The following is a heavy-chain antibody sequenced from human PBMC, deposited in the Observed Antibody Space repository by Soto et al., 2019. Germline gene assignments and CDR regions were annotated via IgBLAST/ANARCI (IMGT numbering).Heavy chain of an antibody. V-gene: IGHV4-30-2*01. Sequence: PSETLSLTCAVSGGSISSGGYSWSWIRQPPGKGLEWIGYIYHSGSTYYNPSLKSRVTISVDRSKNQFSLKLSSVTAADTAVYYCARTYYYDSSGYYWDYWGQGTLVTVSS. CDR3: ARTYYYDSSGYYWDY. CDR2: IYHSGST. D-gene: IGHD3-22*01. J-gene: IGHJ4*02. CDR1: GGSISSGGYS.